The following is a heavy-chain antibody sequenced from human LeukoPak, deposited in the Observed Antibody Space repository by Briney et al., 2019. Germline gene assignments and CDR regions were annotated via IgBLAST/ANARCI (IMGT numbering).Heavy chain of an antibody. D-gene: IGHD3-10*01. Sequence: PGGSLRLSCAASGFTFSGYFWSWIRQPPGKGLEWIGEINHSGYTNYNPSLKSRVTISVDTSKKQFSLKLNSVTAADTAVYYCARIWPDLWGRGTLVTVSS. CDR3: ARIWPDL. J-gene: IGHJ2*01. CDR1: GFTFSGYF. CDR2: INHSGYT. V-gene: IGHV4-34*01.